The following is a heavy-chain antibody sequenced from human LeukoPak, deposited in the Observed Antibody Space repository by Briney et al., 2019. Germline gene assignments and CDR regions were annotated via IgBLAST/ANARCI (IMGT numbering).Heavy chain of an antibody. V-gene: IGHV3-23*01. CDR3: AKDHPYGY. D-gene: IGHD4-17*01. Sequence: GGSLRLACAASGFTLSSVAMNCVRQAPGKGLEWVSAISGNGYAYYADSVKGRFTISRDNSKNTLYLQMNSLRAEDTAVYYCAKDHPYGYWGQRTLVPVFS. J-gene: IGHJ4*02. CDR1: GFTLSSVA. CDR2: ISGNGYA.